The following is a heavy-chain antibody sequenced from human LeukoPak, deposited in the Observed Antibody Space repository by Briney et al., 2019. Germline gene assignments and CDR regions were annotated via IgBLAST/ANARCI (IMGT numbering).Heavy chain of an antibody. V-gene: IGHV3-23*01. CDR2: ISGSGVST. J-gene: IGHJ4*02. CDR1: GFTFSSYA. CDR3: AKDGVYGPGCCYYFDY. D-gene: IGHD3-10*01. Sequence: GGSLRLSCAASGFTFSSYAMSWVRQAPGKGLEWVSAISGSGVSTYYADSGKGRFTISRDNSKNTLYLQMNSLRAEDTAVYYCAKDGVYGPGCCYYFDYWGQGTLVTVSS.